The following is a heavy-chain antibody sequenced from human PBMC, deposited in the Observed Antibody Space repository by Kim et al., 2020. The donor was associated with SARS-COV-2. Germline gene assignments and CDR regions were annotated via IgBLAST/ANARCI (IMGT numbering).Heavy chain of an antibody. CDR2: VGGSGDTT. CDR1: GFTFRNFA. D-gene: IGHD3-10*01. CDR3: AKGGDRGFITGSVRLDS. J-gene: IGHJ4*02. V-gene: IGHV3-23*01. Sequence: GGSLRLSCAASGFTFRNFAMSWVRQAPGKGLEWVAAVGGSGDTTFYADSVRGRFAISRDNSKNTLILQMGSLRGDDTGVYYCAKGGDRGFITGSVRLDSWGQGTLVTVSS.